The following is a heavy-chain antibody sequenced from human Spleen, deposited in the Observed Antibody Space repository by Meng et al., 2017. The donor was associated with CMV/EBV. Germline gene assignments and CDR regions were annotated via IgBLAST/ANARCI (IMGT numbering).Heavy chain of an antibody. CDR3: AKDSGPHYDQLIRASNGMDV. D-gene: IGHD3-3*01. CDR1: GFSFDNYA. V-gene: IGHV3-9*01. J-gene: IGHJ6*02. Sequence: SLKISCAASGFSFDNYAMHWVRQAPGKGLEWVSGISWNSGSVGYADSVTGRFTISRDNAKKSLYLQLNSLRVEDTALYYCAKDSGPHYDQLIRASNGMDVWGQGTTVTISS. CDR2: ISWNSGSV.